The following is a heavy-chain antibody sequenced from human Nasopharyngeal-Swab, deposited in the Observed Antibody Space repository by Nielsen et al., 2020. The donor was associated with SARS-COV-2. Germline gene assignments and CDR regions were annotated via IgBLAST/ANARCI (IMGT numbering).Heavy chain of an antibody. CDR1: GFTVSSNY. V-gene: IGHV3-21*01. Sequence: GESLKISCEASGFTVSSNYMSWVRQAPGKGLEWVSSISSSSSYIHYAASMKGRFTISRDNAKNSLYLQMNSLRAEDTAVYYCARDASSSTSADYWGQGTLVTVSS. D-gene: IGHD2-2*01. J-gene: IGHJ4*02. CDR2: ISSSSSYI. CDR3: ARDASSSTSADY.